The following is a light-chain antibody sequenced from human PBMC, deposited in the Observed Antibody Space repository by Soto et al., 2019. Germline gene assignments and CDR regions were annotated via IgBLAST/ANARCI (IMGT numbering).Light chain of an antibody. CDR3: RSYTRSGTYV. Sequence: QPALTQPASVSGSPEQSITISCTGTSSDVGGYNYVSWYQKHPDKAPKLMIYEVTNRPSGVSSRFSGSRSGNTASLTISGLQAEDERDYFCRSYTRSGTYVLGTGTKAIVL. V-gene: IGLV2-14*01. J-gene: IGLJ1*01. CDR1: SSDVGGYNY. CDR2: EVT.